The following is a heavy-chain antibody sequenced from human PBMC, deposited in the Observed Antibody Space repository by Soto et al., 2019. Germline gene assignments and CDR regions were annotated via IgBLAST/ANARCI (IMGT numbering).Heavy chain of an antibody. J-gene: IGHJ4*02. V-gene: IGHV1-69*13. CDR3: AREGRGKKAGYNGLVSLGY. Sequence: VKVSCKVSGSRFSNYVISWVRQAPGHGLEWLGRIIPIFNSTKYAQSFQGRVTITADKSTSTASLELSSLRSDDTAVYYCAREGRGKKAGYNGLVSLGYWGQGTLVTVSS. CDR2: IIPIFNST. D-gene: IGHD2-2*02. CDR1: GSRFSNYV.